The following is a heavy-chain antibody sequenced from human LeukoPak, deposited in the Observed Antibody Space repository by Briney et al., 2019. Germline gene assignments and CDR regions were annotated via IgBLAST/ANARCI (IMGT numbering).Heavy chain of an antibody. Sequence: SETLSLTCTVSGGSISSSSYCWGWIRQPPGKGLEWIGGIYYSGSTYYNPSLKSRVTISVDTSKNQFSLKLSSVTAADTAVYYCARDLPNYDFWSGYYTGYYFDYWGQGTLVTVSS. J-gene: IGHJ4*02. CDR2: IYYSGST. CDR3: ARDLPNYDFWSGYYTGYYFDY. CDR1: GGSISSSSYC. V-gene: IGHV4-39*07. D-gene: IGHD3-3*01.